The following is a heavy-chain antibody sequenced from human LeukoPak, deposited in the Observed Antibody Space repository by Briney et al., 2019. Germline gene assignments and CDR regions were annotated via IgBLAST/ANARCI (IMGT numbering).Heavy chain of an antibody. V-gene: IGHV4-30-2*01. D-gene: IGHD6-19*01. J-gene: IGHJ4*02. CDR2: IYHSGST. CDR1: GGSISSGGYS. Sequence: SQTLSLTCAVSGGSISSGGYSWSWIRQPPGKGLEWIGYIYHSGSTYYNPSLKSRVTISVDRSKNQFSLKLSSVTAADTAAYYCARVGAGWSIFDYWGQGTLVTVSS. CDR3: ARVGAGWSIFDY.